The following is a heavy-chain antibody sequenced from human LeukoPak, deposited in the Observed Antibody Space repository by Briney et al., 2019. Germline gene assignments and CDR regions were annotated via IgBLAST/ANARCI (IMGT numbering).Heavy chain of an antibody. CDR3: AKGALFYDSSADIDS. CDR1: GFTIDAYA. D-gene: IGHD3-22*01. V-gene: IGHV3-43D*04. Sequence: QAGGSLRLSCAAAGFTIDAYARHWVGPAPGKGLVGVSLISWAGGSTYYANSVKGRFTNSRDNSKNSLYLQMYSLRAEDTALYYCAKGALFYDSSADIDSWGQGTLVTASS. CDR2: ISWAGGST. J-gene: IGHJ4*02.